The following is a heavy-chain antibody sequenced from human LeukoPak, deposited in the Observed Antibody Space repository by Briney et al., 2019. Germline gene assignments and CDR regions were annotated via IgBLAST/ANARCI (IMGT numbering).Heavy chain of an antibody. CDR3: ARDSPGYGGYDFG. V-gene: IGHV3-48*03. J-gene: IGHJ4*02. D-gene: IGHD5-12*01. Sequence: GGSLRLSCAASGFTFSSYEMNWVRQAPGKGLEWVSYISSSGSTIYYADSVKGRFTISKDNAKNSLYLQMNSLRGEDTAVYYCARDSPGYGGYDFGWGQGTLVTVSS. CDR1: GFTFSSYE. CDR2: ISSSGSTI.